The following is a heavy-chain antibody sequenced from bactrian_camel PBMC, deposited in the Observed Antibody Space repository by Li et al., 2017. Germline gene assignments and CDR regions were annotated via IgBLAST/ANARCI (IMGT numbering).Heavy chain of an antibody. CDR2: ISRADVT. Sequence: HVQLVESGGDSVQAGGSLRLSCEVSGFLMRGACMAWFRQAPGKEREAVAVISRADVTLYAEAVQGRFIISQDDAVNTMYLQMNNLKPDDTAMYYCAADWVRGALFDRQGYNYWGKCTQVTVS. CDR1: GFLMRGAC. V-gene: IGHV3S53*01. D-gene: IGHD3*01. CDR3: AADWVRGALFDRQGYNY. J-gene: IGHJ4*01.